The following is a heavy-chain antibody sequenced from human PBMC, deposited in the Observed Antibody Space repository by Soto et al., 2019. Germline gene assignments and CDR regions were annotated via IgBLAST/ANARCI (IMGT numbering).Heavy chain of an antibody. V-gene: IGHV5-51*01. D-gene: IGHD1-1*01. CDR2: IYPGDSDT. CDR3: AKTKPSNSPFMSKSSFDY. J-gene: IGHJ4*02. Sequence: PGESLKISCKGSGYSFTSYWIGWVRQMLGKGLEWMGIIYPGDSDTRYSPSFQGQVTISADKSISTAYLQWSSLKASDTAMYYCAKTKPSNSPFMSKSSFDYWGQGTLVTVSS. CDR1: GYSFTSYW.